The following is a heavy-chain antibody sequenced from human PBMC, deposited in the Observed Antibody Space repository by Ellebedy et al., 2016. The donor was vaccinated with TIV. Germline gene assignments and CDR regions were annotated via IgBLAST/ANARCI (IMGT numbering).Heavy chain of an antibody. D-gene: IGHD3-22*01. CDR2: ISYDGSNK. Sequence: GESLKISCAASGFTFSSYGMHWVRQAPGKGLEWVAVISYDGSNKYYADSVKGRFTISRDNSKNTLNLQMNSLRAEDTAVYYCARVGIVVVINYNFDYWGQGTLVTVSS. CDR3: ARVGIVVVINYNFDY. J-gene: IGHJ4*02. V-gene: IGHV3-30*03. CDR1: GFTFSSYG.